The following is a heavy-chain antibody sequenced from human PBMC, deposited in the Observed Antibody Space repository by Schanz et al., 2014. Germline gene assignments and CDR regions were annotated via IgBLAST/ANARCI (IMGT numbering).Heavy chain of an antibody. V-gene: IGHV3-48*04. D-gene: IGHD2-8*01. J-gene: IGHJ4*02. CDR1: GFSFSTYS. Sequence: DVHLVESGGGLVQPGGSLRLSCAASGFSFSTYSMNWVRQAPGKGPEWVSYISSGGSDTYYADSVQGRFTISRDNARNSLYLQMNSLRAEDTAVYYCAREYASTWFESNVMAGRIDNWGQGTLVTVSS. CDR2: ISSGGSDT. CDR3: AREYASTWFESNVMAGRIDN.